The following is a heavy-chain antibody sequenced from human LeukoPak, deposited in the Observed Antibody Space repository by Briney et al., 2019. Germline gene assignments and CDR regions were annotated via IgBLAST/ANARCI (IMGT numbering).Heavy chain of an antibody. CDR2: ISSSSSYK. CDR3: ARSAAGTYY. J-gene: IGHJ4*02. D-gene: IGHD1-1*01. CDR1: GFTFSSYS. V-gene: IGHV3-21*01. Sequence: TGGSLRLSCVASGFTFSSYSMNWVRQAPGKGLEWVSSISSSSSYKYYTDSVKGRFTISRDNAKNSLYLQMNSLRAEDTAVYYCARSAAGTYYWGQGTLVTVSS.